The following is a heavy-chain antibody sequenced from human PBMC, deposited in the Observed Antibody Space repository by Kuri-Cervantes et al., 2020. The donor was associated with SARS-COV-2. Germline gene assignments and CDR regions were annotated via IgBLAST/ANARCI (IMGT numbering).Heavy chain of an antibody. Sequence: LSLTCAASGFTFSNAWMNWVRQAPGKGLEWGGRIKSKTDGGTTDYAAPVKGRFTISRDDSKNTLYQQMNSLKTEDTAVYYCTTLRGYRYWGQGTLVTVSS. CDR1: GFTFSNAW. V-gene: IGHV3-15*07. CDR2: IKSKTDGGTT. J-gene: IGHJ4*02. D-gene: IGHD5-12*01. CDR3: TTLRGYRY.